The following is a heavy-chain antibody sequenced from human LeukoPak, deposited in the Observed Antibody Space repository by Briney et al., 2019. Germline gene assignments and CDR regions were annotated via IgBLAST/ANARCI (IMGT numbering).Heavy chain of an antibody. CDR2: IKQDGSEE. V-gene: IGHV3-7*04. CDR3: ARPSRGSTPDY. Sequence: GGSLRLSCAASGFTFNNYWMSWVRQAPGKGLECVANIKQDGSEEFYVDSVKGRFTISRDNAKNSLYLQMNSLRAEDTAVYYCARPSRGSTPDYWGQGTLVTVSS. D-gene: IGHD1-26*01. J-gene: IGHJ4*02. CDR1: GFTFNNYW.